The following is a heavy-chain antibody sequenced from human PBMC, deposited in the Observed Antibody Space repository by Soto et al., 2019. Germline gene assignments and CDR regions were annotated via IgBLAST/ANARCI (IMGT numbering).Heavy chain of an antibody. CDR1: GFTVSNNY. Sequence: EVQLVESGGGLIQPGGSLRLSCAASGFTVSNNYMSWFRQAPGKGLEWVSTVYGGGSTYYADSVKGRFTISRDNSKNTLYLQMNSLRAEDTAVYYCARLYSATYTNFDYWGQGTLVTVSS. CDR2: VYGGGST. V-gene: IGHV3-53*01. D-gene: IGHD1-26*01. CDR3: ARLYSATYTNFDY. J-gene: IGHJ4*02.